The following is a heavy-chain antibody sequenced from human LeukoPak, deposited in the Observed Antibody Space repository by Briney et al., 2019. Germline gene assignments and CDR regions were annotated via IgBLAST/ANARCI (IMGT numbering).Heavy chain of an antibody. CDR3: AKWGDYDVLTGYYVSDY. CDR2: ITGSGGNT. Sequence: PGASLGLSCGAPGFPFINNAMSGGRPAPGKGRGWVSAITGSGGNTYYADSVKGRFTISRDNSKNTVFLQMNSLRAEDTAVYYCAKWGDYDVLTGYYVSDYWGQGTLVTVSS. D-gene: IGHD3-9*01. J-gene: IGHJ4*02. V-gene: IGHV3-23*01. CDR1: GFPFINNA.